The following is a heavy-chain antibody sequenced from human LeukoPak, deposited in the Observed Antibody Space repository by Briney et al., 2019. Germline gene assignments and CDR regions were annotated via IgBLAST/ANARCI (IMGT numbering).Heavy chain of an antibody. J-gene: IGHJ4*02. CDR2: TYYSGST. CDR3: ARHVYGGNSGFDY. Sequence: PSETLSLTCNVSDASISSYYWSWIRQPPGKGLEWIGYTYYSGSTNYNPSLKSRVTISVDTSKNQFSLKLSSVTAADTAVYYCARHVYGGNSGFDYWGQGTLVTVSS. V-gene: IGHV4-59*08. D-gene: IGHD4-23*01. CDR1: DASISSYY.